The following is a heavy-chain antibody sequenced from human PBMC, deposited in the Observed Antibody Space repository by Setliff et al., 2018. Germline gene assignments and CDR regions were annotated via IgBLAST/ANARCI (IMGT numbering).Heavy chain of an antibody. CDR1: GYIFSDYG. J-gene: IGHJ4*02. D-gene: IGHD3-22*01. V-gene: IGHV1-18*01. CDR2: ANNNNFNT. CDR3: ARINFYVSSGYYYAPDY. Sequence: GASVKVSCKSSGYIFSDYGTTWVRQAPGQGLEWMGWANNNNFNTNYAQKFQGRVTMTIDTSTDTVYMELRSLKSDDTALYYCARINFYVSSGYYYAPDYWGQGTLVTVSS.